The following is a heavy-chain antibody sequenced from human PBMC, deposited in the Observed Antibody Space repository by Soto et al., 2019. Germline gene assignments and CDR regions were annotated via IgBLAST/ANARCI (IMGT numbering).Heavy chain of an antibody. V-gene: IGHV4-59*08. CDR2: IYYSGST. J-gene: IGHJ6*03. CDR1: GGSISSYY. CDR3: ARQLEGYYYYYMDV. Sequence: PSETLSLTCTVSGGSISSYYWSWIRQPPGKGLEWIGYIYYSGSTNYNPSLKSRVTISVDTSKSQFSLKLSSVTAADTAVYYCARQLEGYYYYYMDVWGKGTTVTVSS.